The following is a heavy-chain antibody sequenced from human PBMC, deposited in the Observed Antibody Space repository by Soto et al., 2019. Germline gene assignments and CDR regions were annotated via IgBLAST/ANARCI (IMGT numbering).Heavy chain of an antibody. CDR1: GFTFSSYG. Sequence: QVQLVESGGGVVQPGRSLRLSCAASGFTFSSYGMHWVRQAPGKGLEWVAVISYDGSDKYYAYSVKGRFTISRDNSKNTLYLQMNSLRPEDTAVYYCAKDLSGNSLTFGYWGQGTRVTVSS. CDR2: ISYDGSDK. V-gene: IGHV3-30*18. D-gene: IGHD3-3*01. CDR3: AKDLSGNSLTFGY. J-gene: IGHJ4*02.